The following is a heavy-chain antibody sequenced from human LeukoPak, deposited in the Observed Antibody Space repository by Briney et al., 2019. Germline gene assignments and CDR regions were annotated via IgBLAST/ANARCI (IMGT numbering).Heavy chain of an antibody. CDR1: GGTFSSYA. CDR3: ARDYGSGSYYIS. CDR2: IIPIFGTA. D-gene: IGHD3-10*01. J-gene: IGHJ4*02. Sequence: GSSVKVSCKASGGTFSSYAISWVRQAPGQGLEWMGGIIPIFGTANYAQKFQGRVTITADESTSTAYMGLSSLRSEDTAVYYCARDYGSGSYYISWGQGTLVTVSS. V-gene: IGHV1-69*01.